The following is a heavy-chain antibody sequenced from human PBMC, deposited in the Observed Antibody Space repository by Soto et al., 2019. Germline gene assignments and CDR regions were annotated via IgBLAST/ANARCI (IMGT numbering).Heavy chain of an antibody. J-gene: IGHJ6*03. V-gene: IGHV1-2*04. CDR3: ARESGGATATLDYYYFYIDV. CDR1: GDSFNDYY. D-gene: IGHD5-12*01. Sequence: QVQLVQSGAEVRKPGASVTVSCRSSGDSFNDYYIHWVRQATGQGFEWMGWINPNGGVTKYAQKFQGWVSMTRDTSIRPVEMQLSRLRSDDPAVYYCARESGGATATLDYYYFYIDVWGTGTTVTVSS. CDR2: INPNGGVT.